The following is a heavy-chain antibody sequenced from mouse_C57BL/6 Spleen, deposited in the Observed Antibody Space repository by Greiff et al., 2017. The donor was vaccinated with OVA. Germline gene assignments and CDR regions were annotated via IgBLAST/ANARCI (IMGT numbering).Heavy chain of an antibody. D-gene: IGHD2-2*01. J-gene: IGHJ1*03. CDR2: IHPNSGST. Sequence: QVQLQQPGAELVKPGTSVKLSCKASGYTFTSYWMHWVKQRPGQGLEWIGMIHPNSGSTNYNEKFKSKATLTVDKSSSTAYMQLSSLTSEDSAVYYCARYGYDERDWYFDVWGTGTTVTVSS. CDR3: ARYGYDERDWYFDV. V-gene: IGHV1-64*01. CDR1: GYTFTSYW.